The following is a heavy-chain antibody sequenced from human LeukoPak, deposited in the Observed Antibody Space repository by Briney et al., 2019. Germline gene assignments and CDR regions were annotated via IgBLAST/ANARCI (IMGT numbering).Heavy chain of an antibody. Sequence: SGTLSLTCTVSGGSISSYYWSRIRQPPGKGLEWIGYIYYSGSTNYNPSLKSRVTISVDTSKNQFSLKLSSVTAADTAVYYCARHSAGGRGGYYFDYWGQGTLVTVSS. D-gene: IGHD3-10*01. CDR2: IYYSGST. V-gene: IGHV4-59*08. CDR3: ARHSAGGRGGYYFDY. J-gene: IGHJ4*02. CDR1: GGSISSYY.